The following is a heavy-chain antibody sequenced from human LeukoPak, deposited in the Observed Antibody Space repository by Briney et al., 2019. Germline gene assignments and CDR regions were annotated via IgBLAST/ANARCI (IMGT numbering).Heavy chain of an antibody. D-gene: IGHD6-19*01. J-gene: IGHJ4*02. Sequence: SETLSLTCTVSGGSISSYYWSWIRQPPGKGLEWSGYIYYSGSTNYNPSLKSRVTISVDTSKSQFSLELSSVTAADTAVYSCARLSTQWLVPYFDSWGQGTLVTVSS. V-gene: IGHV4-59*01. CDR1: GGSISSYY. CDR2: IYYSGST. CDR3: ARLSTQWLVPYFDS.